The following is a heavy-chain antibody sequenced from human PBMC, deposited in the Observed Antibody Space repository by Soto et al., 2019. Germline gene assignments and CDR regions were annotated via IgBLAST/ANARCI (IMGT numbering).Heavy chain of an antibody. CDR1: GGSISSRNW. J-gene: IGHJ5*02. CDR2: VYPSGST. V-gene: IGHV4-4*02. Sequence: QVQLQESGPGLVKPSGTLSLTFTVSGGSISSRNWSSWVRQPPGKGLEWIGEVYPSGSTNYNPSLSSRVTVSVDKSRNQFTLNLKSVTAADTAVYFCARQKDETGHRWFDPWGQGILVTVSS. CDR3: ARQKDETGHRWFDP. D-gene: IGHD3-9*01.